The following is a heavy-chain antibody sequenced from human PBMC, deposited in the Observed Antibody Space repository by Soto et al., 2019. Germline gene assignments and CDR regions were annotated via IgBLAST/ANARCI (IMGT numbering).Heavy chain of an antibody. CDR3: ARDGYSSGWTTDAYWFDP. Sequence: GASVKVSCKASGYTFTSYGISWVRQAPGQGLEWMGWISAYNGNTNYAQKLQGRVTMTTDTSTSTAYMEQRSLRSDDTAVYYCARDGYSSGWTTDAYWFDPWGQGTLVTVSS. J-gene: IGHJ5*02. D-gene: IGHD6-19*01. V-gene: IGHV1-18*01. CDR1: GYTFTSYG. CDR2: ISAYNGNT.